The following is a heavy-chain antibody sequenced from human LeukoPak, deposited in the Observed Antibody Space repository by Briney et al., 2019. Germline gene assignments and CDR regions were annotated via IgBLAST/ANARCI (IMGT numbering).Heavy chain of an antibody. CDR2: IYYSGST. CDR1: GGSISSSSYY. Sequence: PSETLSLTCTVSGGSISSSSYYWGWIRQPPGKGLEWIGSIYYSGSTNYNPSLKSRVTISVDTSKNQFSLKLSSVTAADTAVYYCARGRRRYCSGGSCYPNWFDPWGQGTLVTVSS. V-gene: IGHV4-39*07. CDR3: ARGRRRYCSGGSCYPNWFDP. J-gene: IGHJ5*02. D-gene: IGHD2-15*01.